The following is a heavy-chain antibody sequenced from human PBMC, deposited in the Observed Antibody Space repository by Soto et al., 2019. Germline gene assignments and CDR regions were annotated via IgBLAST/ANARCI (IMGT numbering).Heavy chain of an antibody. CDR2: IYTSGST. CDR1: GGSISSYY. CDR3: ACFPSRSSTSLYWFSL. J-gene: IGHJ2*01. Sequence: SKNLALTSTVSGGSISSYYWSWIRQPAGKGLEWIGRIYTSGSTNYNPSLKSRVTMSVDTSKNQFSLKLSSVTAADTAVYYCACFPSRSSTSLYWFSLWGPGTLV. D-gene: IGHD2-2*01. V-gene: IGHV4-4*07.